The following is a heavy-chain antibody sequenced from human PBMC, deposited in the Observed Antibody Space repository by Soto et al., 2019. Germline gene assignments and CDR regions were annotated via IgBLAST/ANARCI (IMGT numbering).Heavy chain of an antibody. V-gene: IGHV4-4*02. J-gene: IGHJ3*02. CDR3: ARFNTGNYYEAFDI. D-gene: IGHD1-26*01. CDR1: GGSISSSNW. Sequence: QVQLQESGPGLVKPSGTLSLTCAVSGGSISSSNWWSWVRQPPGKGLEWIGEIYHSGSANYNPSLKSRVTMSVDKSKTQFSLKLSSVNAADTAVYYCARFNTGNYYEAFDIWGQGTMVTVSS. CDR2: IYHSGSA.